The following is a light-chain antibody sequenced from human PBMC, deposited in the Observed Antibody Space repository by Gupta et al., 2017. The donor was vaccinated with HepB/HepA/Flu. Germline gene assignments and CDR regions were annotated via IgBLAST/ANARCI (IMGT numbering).Light chain of an antibody. V-gene: IGKV3-15*01. J-gene: IGKJ2*04. CDR3: QQYHDWPPCS. CDR2: GAS. Sequence: EIVMTQSPATLSVSPGERATRSCRASESVSSNLAWYQQKPGQAPRLLIYGASTRASGIPARFSGSGSGTDFTLTISNLQSEDFAVYSCQQYHDWPPCSFGQGTKLEIK. CDR1: ESVSSN.